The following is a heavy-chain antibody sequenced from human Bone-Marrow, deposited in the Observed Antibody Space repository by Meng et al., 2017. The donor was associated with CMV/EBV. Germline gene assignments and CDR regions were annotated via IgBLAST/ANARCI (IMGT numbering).Heavy chain of an antibody. J-gene: IGHJ6*02. CDR1: GYTFTSYD. D-gene: IGHD2-2*01. Sequence: ASVKVSCKASGYTFTSYDINWVRQATGQGLEWMGWMNPNSGNTNYAQKLQGRVTMTTDTSTSTAYMELSSLRSEDTAVYYCATGERRGAAAFLPTTRLMDGMDVWGQGTTVTVSS. CDR2: MNPNSGNT. V-gene: IGHV1-8*01. CDR3: ATGERRGAAAFLPTTRLMDGMDV.